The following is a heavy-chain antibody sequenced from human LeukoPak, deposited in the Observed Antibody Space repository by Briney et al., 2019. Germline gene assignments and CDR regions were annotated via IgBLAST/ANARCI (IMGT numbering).Heavy chain of an antibody. J-gene: IGHJ4*02. Sequence: ASVKVSCKACGYTFTSYGISWVRQAPGQGLEWMGWISDYNGNTNYAQKLPGRVTMTTDTSTSTAYMELRSLRSDDTAVYYCARGYSSGWYGFRPQYYFDYWGQGTLVTVSS. CDR3: ARGYSSGWYGFRPQYYFDY. D-gene: IGHD6-19*01. CDR2: ISDYNGNT. CDR1: GYTFTSYG. V-gene: IGHV1-18*01.